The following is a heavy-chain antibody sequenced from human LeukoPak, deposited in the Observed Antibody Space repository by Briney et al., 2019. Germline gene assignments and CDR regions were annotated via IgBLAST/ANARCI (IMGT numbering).Heavy chain of an antibody. CDR3: ARPAILTGYYGDYFDY. CDR2: IYYSGST. Sequence: SETLSLTCAVSGGSISSNSYYWGWIRQPPGKGLEWIGRIYYSGSTYYNPSLKSRVTISVDTSKNQFSLKLSSVTAADPAVYYCARPAILTGYYGDYFDYWGQGTLVTVSS. J-gene: IGHJ4*02. V-gene: IGHV4-39*01. D-gene: IGHD3-9*01. CDR1: GGSISSNSYY.